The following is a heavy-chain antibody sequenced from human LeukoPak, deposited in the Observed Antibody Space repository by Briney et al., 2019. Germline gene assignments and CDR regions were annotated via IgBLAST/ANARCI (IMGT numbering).Heavy chain of an antibody. CDR1: GYTFTSYG. CDR3: ARAERDSSGYYFYYYYGMDV. Sequence: EASVKVSCKASGYTFTSYGISWVRQAPGQGLEWMGWISACNGNTNYAQKLQGRVTMTTDTSTSTAYMELRSLRSDDTAVYYCARAERDSSGYYFYYYYGMDVWGQGTPVTVSS. V-gene: IGHV1-18*01. J-gene: IGHJ6*02. CDR2: ISACNGNT. D-gene: IGHD3-22*01.